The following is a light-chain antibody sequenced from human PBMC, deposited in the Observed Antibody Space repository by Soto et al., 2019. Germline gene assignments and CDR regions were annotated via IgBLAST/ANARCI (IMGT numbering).Light chain of an antibody. J-gene: IGLJ1*01. CDR2: DVS. CDR3: SSYTSSSLRV. CDR1: SSDVGGYNY. Sequence: QSVLTQPASVSGSPGQSITISCTGTSSDVGGYNYVSWYQQHPGKAPKPMIYDVSNRPSGVSNRFSGSKSGNTASLTISGLQAEDEADYYCSSYTSSSLRVFGTGTKVTVL. V-gene: IGLV2-14*01.